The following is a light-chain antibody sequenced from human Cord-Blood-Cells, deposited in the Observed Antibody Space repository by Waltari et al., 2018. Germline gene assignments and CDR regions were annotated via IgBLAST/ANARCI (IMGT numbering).Light chain of an antibody. CDR2: DAS. CDR3: QQRSNWSEVT. J-gene: IGKJ4*01. CDR1: QSVSSY. V-gene: IGKV3-11*01. Sequence: EFVLTQSPAPLSLSPGERATLSCRASQSVSSYLAWYQQKPGQAPRLLIYDASNRATGIPARFSGSGSGTDFTLTISSLEPEDFAVYYCQQRSNWSEVTFGGGTKVEIK.